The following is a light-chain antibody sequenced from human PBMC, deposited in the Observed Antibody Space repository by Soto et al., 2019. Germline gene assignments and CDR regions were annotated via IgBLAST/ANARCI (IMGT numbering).Light chain of an antibody. CDR1: QNVNSY. Sequence: EIVMTQSPATLSVSPWERATLSCRASQNVNSYLAWYQQKPGQAPRLLIYGASSRATGIPDRFSGSGSGTDFTLTISRLQPEDFAVYYCQQYGTSPWTFGQGTKVDIK. V-gene: IGKV3-20*01. J-gene: IGKJ1*01. CDR2: GAS. CDR3: QQYGTSPWT.